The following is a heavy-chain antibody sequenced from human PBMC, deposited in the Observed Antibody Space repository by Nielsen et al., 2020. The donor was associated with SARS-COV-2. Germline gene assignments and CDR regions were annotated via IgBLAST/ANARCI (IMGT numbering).Heavy chain of an antibody. CDR2: FDPEDGET. J-gene: IGHJ4*02. V-gene: IGHV1-24*01. D-gene: IGHD3-22*01. Sequence: ASVKVSCKVSGYTLTELSMHWVRQAPGKGLEWMGGFDPEDGETIYAQKFQGRVTMTEDTSTDTAYMELSSLRSEDTAVYYCATIPHLDYDSSGYYSDYWGQGTLVTVSS. CDR1: GYTLTELS. CDR3: ATIPHLDYDSSGYYSDY.